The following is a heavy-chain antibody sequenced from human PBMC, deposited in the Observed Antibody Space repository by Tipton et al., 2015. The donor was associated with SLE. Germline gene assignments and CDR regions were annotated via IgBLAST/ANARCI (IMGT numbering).Heavy chain of an antibody. J-gene: IGHJ4*02. D-gene: IGHD6-19*01. CDR2: IYYSGTT. CDR3: ASSSPGYTSGGGSLDY. Sequence: TLSLTCTVSGGSISSSSDYWGWIRQPPGKGLEWIGNIYYSGTTFYNPSLQTRVTISVDTSKYQFSLRLSSVTAADTAVYYCASSSPGYTSGGGSLDYWGQGTLVTVSS. CDR1: GGSISSSSDY. V-gene: IGHV4-39*01.